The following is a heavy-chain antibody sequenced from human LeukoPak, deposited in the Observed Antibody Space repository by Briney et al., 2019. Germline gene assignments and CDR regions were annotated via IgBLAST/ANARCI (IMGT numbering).Heavy chain of an antibody. CDR2: IDHSGST. V-gene: IGHV4-34*01. D-gene: IGHD6-19*01. CDR1: GGSFSGYY. CDR3: ARVKQWLVRGYNWFDP. Sequence: SETLSLTCAVYGGSFSGYYWSWIRQPPGKGLEWIGEIDHSGSTSYNPSLKSRVTISVDTSKNQFSLKLSSVTAADTAVFYCARVKQWLVRGYNWFDPWGQGTLVTVSS. J-gene: IGHJ5*02.